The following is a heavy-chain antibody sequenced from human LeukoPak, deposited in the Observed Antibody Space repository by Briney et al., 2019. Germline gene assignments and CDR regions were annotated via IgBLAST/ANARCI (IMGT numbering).Heavy chain of an antibody. CDR3: ARAPEYYYDSSDSRGNWFDP. V-gene: IGHV4-59*11. Sequence: SETLSLTCTVSGGSISSHYWSWIRQPPGQGLEWIGYIYYSGSTNYNPSLKSRVTISVDTSKNQFSLKLSSVTTADTAVYYCARAPEYYYDSSDSRGNWFDPWGQGTLVTVSS. J-gene: IGHJ5*02. CDR1: GGSISSHY. D-gene: IGHD3-22*01. CDR2: IYYSGST.